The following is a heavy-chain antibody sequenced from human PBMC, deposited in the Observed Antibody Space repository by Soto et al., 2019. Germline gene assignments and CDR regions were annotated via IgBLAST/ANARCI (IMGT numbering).Heavy chain of an antibody. CDR2: MNPNSGNT. V-gene: IGHV1-8*01. CDR3: ARCDSSSYDFDY. CDR1: GYTFTSDD. J-gene: IGHJ4*02. Sequence: ASVKVSCKASGYTFTSDDINGVRQATGQGLEWMGWMNPNSGNTGYAQKFQGRVTMTRNTSISTAYMELSSLRSEDTAVYYCARCDSSSYDFDYWGQGTLVTVSS. D-gene: IGHD6-13*01.